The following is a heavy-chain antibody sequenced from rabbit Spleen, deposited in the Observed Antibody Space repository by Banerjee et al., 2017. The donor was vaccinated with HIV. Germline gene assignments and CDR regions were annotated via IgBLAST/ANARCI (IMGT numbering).Heavy chain of an antibody. V-gene: IGHV1S45*01. D-gene: IGHD2-1*01. J-gene: IGHJ4*01. CDR2: IYTGNGVT. Sequence: QEHLKESGGGLVQPGGSLKLSCTASGFTLSNYYMNWVRQAPGKGLELIACIYTGNGVTYYASWAKGRFTISKTSSTTVTLQLTSLTAADTATYFCARDLADVIGWNFGLWGPGTLVTVS. CDR1: GFTLSNYYM. CDR3: ARDLADVIGWNFGL.